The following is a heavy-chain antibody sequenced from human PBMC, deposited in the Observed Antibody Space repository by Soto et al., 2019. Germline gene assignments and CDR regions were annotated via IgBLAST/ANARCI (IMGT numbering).Heavy chain of an antibody. Sequence: GGSLRLSCAASGFTFSSYAMSWVRQAPGKGLEWVSAISGSGGSTYYADSVKGRFTISRDNSKNTLYLQMNSLRAEDTAVYYCAKLLLGYCSSTRCSYWGQGTLVPVSS. V-gene: IGHV3-23*01. D-gene: IGHD2-2*01. CDR3: AKLLLGYCSSTRCSY. CDR2: ISGSGGST. CDR1: GFTFSSYA. J-gene: IGHJ4*02.